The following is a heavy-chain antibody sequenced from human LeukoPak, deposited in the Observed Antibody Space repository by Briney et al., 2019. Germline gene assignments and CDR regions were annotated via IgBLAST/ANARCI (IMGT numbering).Heavy chain of an antibody. Sequence: PSQTLSLTCTVSGVSINSGAYYWSWIRQPPGKGLECIGYIYHSGSTYYDPFLKSRVTISIDRSKNQFSLNLNSVTAADTAMYYCATLISGRFVPWGQGTLVTVSS. CDR2: IYHSGST. J-gene: IGHJ5*02. V-gene: IGHV4-30-2*01. CDR1: GVSINSGAYY. CDR3: ATLISGRFVP.